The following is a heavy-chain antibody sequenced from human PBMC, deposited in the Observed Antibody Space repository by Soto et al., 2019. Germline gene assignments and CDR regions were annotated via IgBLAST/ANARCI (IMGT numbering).Heavy chain of an antibody. J-gene: IGHJ5*02. CDR1: GYTFTSYG. V-gene: IGHV1-18*01. CDR3: ARELVESGYDSEWFDP. D-gene: IGHD5-12*01. Sequence: ASVKVSCKASGYTFTSYGISWVRQAPGQGLEWMGWISAYNGNTNYAQKLQGRVTMTTDTSTGTAYMELRSLRSDDTAVYYCARELVESGYDSEWFDPWGQGTLVTVSS. CDR2: ISAYNGNT.